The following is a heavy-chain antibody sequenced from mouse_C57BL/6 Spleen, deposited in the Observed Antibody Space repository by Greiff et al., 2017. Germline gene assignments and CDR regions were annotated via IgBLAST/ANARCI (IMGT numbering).Heavy chain of an antibody. D-gene: IGHD2-4*01. V-gene: IGHV1-19*01. Sequence: VQLQQSGPVLVKPGASVKMSCKASGYTFTDYYMNWVKQSHGKSLEWIGVINPYNGGTSYNQKFKGKATLTVDKSSSTAYMELNSLTSEDSAVYYCSQIYYDYDEFAYWGQGTLVTVSA. J-gene: IGHJ3*01. CDR1: GYTFTDYY. CDR2: INPYNGGT. CDR3: SQIYYDYDEFAY.